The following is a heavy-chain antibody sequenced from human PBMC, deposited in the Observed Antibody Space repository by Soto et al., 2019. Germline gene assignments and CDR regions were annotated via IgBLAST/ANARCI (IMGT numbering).Heavy chain of an antibody. CDR3: ARENYDFWSGYLGNLFDP. V-gene: IGHV6-1*01. Sequence: LPTLPITCEISVGSVCSNSAAWNRKMQNPSRGLDWLGRTYYRSKWYNDYAVSVKSRITINPDTSKNQFSLQLNSVTPEDTAVYYCARENYDFWSGYLGNLFDPWGHGTLVTVSS. J-gene: IGHJ5*02. CDR2: TYYRSKWYN. D-gene: IGHD3-3*01. CDR1: VGSVCSNSAA.